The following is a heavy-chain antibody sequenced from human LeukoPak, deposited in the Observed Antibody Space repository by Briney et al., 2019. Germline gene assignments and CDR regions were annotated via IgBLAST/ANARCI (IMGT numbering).Heavy chain of an antibody. CDR1: GFTFRSYG. J-gene: IGHJ4*02. D-gene: IGHD6-13*01. CDR3: AEGGDSSSWYSGVVY. CDR2: IWYDEITK. Sequence: PGGSLRLSCVASGFTFRSYGIHWVRQAPGKGLEWLAFIWYDEITKDYADSVKGRFTISRDNPKNTLYLQMNSLRAEDTAVYYCAEGGDSSSWYSGVVYWGQGTLVTVSS. V-gene: IGHV3-30*02.